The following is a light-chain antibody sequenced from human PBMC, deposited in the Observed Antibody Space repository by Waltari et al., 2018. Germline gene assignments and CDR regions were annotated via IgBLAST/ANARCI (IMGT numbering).Light chain of an antibody. CDR3: QQYNDMWT. CDR2: EAS. CDR1: QFITTS. V-gene: IGKV1-5*03. Sequence: DIQMTQSPSILSASVGDRVTIACRASQFITTSLAWYQQKPGKPPQLLFYEASSLESGVPSWFSGSGSGTEFTLTISSLQPDDFATDYCQQYNDMWTFGQGTKVEIK. J-gene: IGKJ1*01.